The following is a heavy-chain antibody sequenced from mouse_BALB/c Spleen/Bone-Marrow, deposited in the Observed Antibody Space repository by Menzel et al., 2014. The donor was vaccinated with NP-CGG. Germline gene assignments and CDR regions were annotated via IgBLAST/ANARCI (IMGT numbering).Heavy chain of an antibody. Sequence: QVQLQQSGAELAKPGASVKMSCKASGYTFTSYWMHWVKQRPGQGLEWIGYINPSTGYTDYNQKFNDKATLTADKSSSTAYMQLSSLTSKDSAVYYCVRGNPLYAMDYWGQGTSVTVSS. CDR2: INPSTGYT. V-gene: IGHV1-7*01. CDR1: GYTFTSYW. D-gene: IGHD2-1*01. J-gene: IGHJ4*01. CDR3: VRGNPLYAMDY.